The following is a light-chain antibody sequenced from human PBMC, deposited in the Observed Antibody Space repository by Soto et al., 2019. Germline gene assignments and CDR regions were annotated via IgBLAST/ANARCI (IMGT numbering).Light chain of an antibody. Sequence: DIEMSESPSSLSASVVDRVTITCRASQSLNRWLAWYQQKPGKAPKLLIYDASSLQSGVPSRFRARAYRTQFALTISRLQPDDFATYYCQQYNTYSWPFGPGTKVDIK. CDR1: QSLNRW. CDR3: QQYNTYSWP. CDR2: DAS. V-gene: IGKV1-5*01. J-gene: IGKJ1*01.